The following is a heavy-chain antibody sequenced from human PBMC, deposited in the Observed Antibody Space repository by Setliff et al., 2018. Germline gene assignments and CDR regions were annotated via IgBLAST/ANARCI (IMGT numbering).Heavy chain of an antibody. V-gene: IGHV1-18*01. Sequence: ASVKVSCKASDYTFTSYGINWVRQAPGQGLEWMGWIGGYNGNTNYAQKVQGRVTMTTDASTSTAYMELRSLRSDDTAMYYCARREITFGRPRNWFDPWGQGTLVTVSS. J-gene: IGHJ5*02. CDR1: DYTFTSYG. D-gene: IGHD3-16*01. CDR2: IGGYNGNT. CDR3: ARREITFGRPRNWFDP.